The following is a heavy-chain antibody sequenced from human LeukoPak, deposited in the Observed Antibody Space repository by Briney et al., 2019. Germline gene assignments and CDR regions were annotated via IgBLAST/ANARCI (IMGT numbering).Heavy chain of an antibody. CDR3: ARDRVEQQLVY. J-gene: IGHJ4*02. CDR2: IIPILGIA. CDR1: GGTFSSYA. Sequence: ASVKVSCKASGGTFSSYAISWVRQAPGQGLEWMGRIIPILGIANYAQKFQGRVTITADKSTGTAYMELSSLRSEDTAVYYCARDRVEQQLVYWGQGTLVTVSS. V-gene: IGHV1-69*04. D-gene: IGHD6-13*01.